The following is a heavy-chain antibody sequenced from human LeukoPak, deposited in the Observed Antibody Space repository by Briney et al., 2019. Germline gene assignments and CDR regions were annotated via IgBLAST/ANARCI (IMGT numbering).Heavy chain of an antibody. D-gene: IGHD3-10*01. CDR1: GYTFTSYG. V-gene: IGHV1-18*01. CDR2: ISAYNGNT. J-gene: IGHJ5*02. Sequence: ASVKVSCKASGYTFTSYGITWVRQAPGQGLEWMGWISAYNGNTNYAQKFQGRVTMTTDTSTSTAYMELRSLRFDDTAMYYCARNRYYYGSGNYGVPNWFDPWGQGTLVTVSS. CDR3: ARNRYYYGSGNYGVPNWFDP.